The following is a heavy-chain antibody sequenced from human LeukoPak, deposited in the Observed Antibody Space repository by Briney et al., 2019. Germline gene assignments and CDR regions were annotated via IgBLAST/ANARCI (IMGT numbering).Heavy chain of an antibody. CDR1: GFTVSSNY. V-gene: IGHV3-21*01. J-gene: IGHJ6*02. CDR3: ARDGNVLLWFGELLSPYYYYGMDV. Sequence: GGSLRLSCAASGFTVSSNYMSWVRQAPGKGLEWVSSISSSSSYIYYADSVKGRFTISRDNAKNSLYLQMNSLRAEDTAVYYCARDGNVLLWFGELLSPYYYYGMDVWGQGTTVTVSS. D-gene: IGHD3-10*01. CDR2: ISSSSSYI.